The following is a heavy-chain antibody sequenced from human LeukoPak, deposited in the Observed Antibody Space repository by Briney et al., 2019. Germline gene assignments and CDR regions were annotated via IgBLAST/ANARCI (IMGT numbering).Heavy chain of an antibody. CDR3: ATLTVRGVINI. Sequence: GGSLRLSCAASGFTFSNTWMNWVRQAPGKRLEWVGRIQSKTDGGTTEYAAPVKGRFTISRDDSKTTLYLQMNSLKTEDTAVYYCATLTVRGVINIWGQGTLVTVSS. V-gene: IGHV3-15*01. CDR2: IQSKTDGGTT. J-gene: IGHJ4*02. CDR1: GFTFSNTW. D-gene: IGHD3-10*01.